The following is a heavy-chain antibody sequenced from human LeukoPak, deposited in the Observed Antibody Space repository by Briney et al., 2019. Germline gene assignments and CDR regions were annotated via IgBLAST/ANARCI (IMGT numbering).Heavy chain of an antibody. Sequence: GSSVKVSCKASGGTFSSYAISWVRQAPGQGLEWMGGIIPIFGTANYAQKFQGRVTITTDESTSTAYMELSSLRSEDTAVYYCARTKLYCSSTSCDHYYYYYMDVWGKGTTVTVSS. D-gene: IGHD2-2*01. CDR2: IIPIFGTA. V-gene: IGHV1-69*05. CDR3: ARTKLYCSSTSCDHYYYYYMDV. J-gene: IGHJ6*03. CDR1: GGTFSSYA.